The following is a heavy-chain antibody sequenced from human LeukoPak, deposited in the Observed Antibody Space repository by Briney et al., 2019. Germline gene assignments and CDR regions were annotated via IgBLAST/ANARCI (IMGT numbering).Heavy chain of an antibody. CDR3: AGGTMITFGGVIVYGAFDY. CDR1: GGSISSYY. D-gene: IGHD3-16*02. V-gene: IGHV4-59*08. J-gene: IGHJ4*02. CDR2: IYYSGST. Sequence: PSETLSLTCTVSGGSISSYYWSWIRQPPGKGLEWIGYIYYSGSTNYNPSLKSRVTISVDTSKNQFSLKLSSVTAADTAVYYCAGGTMITFGGVIVYGAFDYWGQGTLVTVSS.